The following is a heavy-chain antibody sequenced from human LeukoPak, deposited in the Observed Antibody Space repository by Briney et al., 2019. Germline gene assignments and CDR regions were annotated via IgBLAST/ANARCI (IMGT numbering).Heavy chain of an antibody. V-gene: IGHV1-69*05. CDR1: GGTFSSYA. CDR3: ASLIGDWPPYAFDI. Sequence: GASVKVSCKASGGTFSSYAISWVRQAPGQGLEWMGGIIPIFGTANYAQKFQGRVTITTDESTSTAYMELSSLRSEDTAVYYCASLIGDWPPYAFDIWGQGTMVTVSS. CDR2: IIPIFGTA. D-gene: IGHD3/OR15-3a*01. J-gene: IGHJ3*02.